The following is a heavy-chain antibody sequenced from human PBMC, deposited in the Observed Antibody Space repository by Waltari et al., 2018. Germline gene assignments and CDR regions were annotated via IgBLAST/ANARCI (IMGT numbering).Heavy chain of an antibody. D-gene: IGHD3-10*01. J-gene: IGHJ3*02. Sequence: QVQLVQSGAEVKKPGSSVKVSCKASGGTFSSYAISWVRQAPGHGLEWMGGIIPIFGTANTAQKFQGRVTITADKSTSTAYMELSSLRSEDTAVYYCARVHMVRGVNDDAFDIWGQGTMVTVSS. CDR1: GGTFSSYA. V-gene: IGHV1-69*14. CDR2: IIPIFGTA. CDR3: ARVHMVRGVNDDAFDI.